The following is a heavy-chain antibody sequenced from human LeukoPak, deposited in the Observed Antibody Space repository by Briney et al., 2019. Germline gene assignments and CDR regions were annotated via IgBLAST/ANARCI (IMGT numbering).Heavy chain of an antibody. CDR3: AKGPSITMIRGGQWYYYMDV. CDR2: ISLYNGNK. J-gene: IGHJ6*03. CDR1: GYNFFNYG. D-gene: IGHD3-10*01. Sequence: ASVKVSCKASGYNFFNYGISWVRQAPGQGLEWMGWISLYNGNKKYVEKFQDRVTLTRDTSTSTVYMELSSLRSEDTAVYYCAKGPSITMIRGGQWYYYMDVWGKGTTVTISS. V-gene: IGHV1-18*01.